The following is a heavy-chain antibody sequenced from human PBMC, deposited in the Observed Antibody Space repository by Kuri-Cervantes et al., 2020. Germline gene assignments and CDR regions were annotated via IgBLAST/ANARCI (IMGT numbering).Heavy chain of an antibody. J-gene: IGHJ4*02. CDR1: GFTFSSFS. Sequence: ETLSLTCAASGFTFSSFSMNWVRQAPGKGLEWVSSISSTSSYISYADSAKGRFTISRDNAKNSMYMQMNSLRAEDTAVYYCARERYSSGWCFDYWGQGTLVTVSS. V-gene: IGHV3-21*03. D-gene: IGHD6-19*01. CDR3: ARERYSSGWCFDY. CDR2: ISSTSSYI.